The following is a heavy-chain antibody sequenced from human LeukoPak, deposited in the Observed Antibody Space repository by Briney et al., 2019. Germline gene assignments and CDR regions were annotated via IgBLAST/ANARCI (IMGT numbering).Heavy chain of an antibody. CDR2: IYHSGST. Sequence: MTSETLSLTCTVSGYSISSGYYWGWIRQPPGKGLEWIGSIYHSGSTYYNPSLKSRVTISVDKSKNQFSLKLSSVTAADTAVYYCAQRNILTGYYPNWFDPWGQGTLVTVSS. CDR1: GYSISSGYY. D-gene: IGHD3-9*01. V-gene: IGHV4-38-2*02. CDR3: AQRNILTGYYPNWFDP. J-gene: IGHJ5*02.